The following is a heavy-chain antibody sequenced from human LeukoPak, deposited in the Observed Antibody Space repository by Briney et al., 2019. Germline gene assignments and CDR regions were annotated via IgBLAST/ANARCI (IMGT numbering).Heavy chain of an antibody. CDR2: IYYSGST. CDR3: ARTYDSSDYPTGYYYMDV. Sequence: SETLSLTCTVSGGSISSYYWSWIRQPPGKGLEWMGYIYYSGSTKYNPALKSRVTISVDTSKNQLSLNLSSVTAADTAVYYCARTYDSSDYPTGYYYMDVWGKGTTVTVSS. CDR1: GGSISSYY. D-gene: IGHD3-22*01. J-gene: IGHJ6*03. V-gene: IGHV4-59*08.